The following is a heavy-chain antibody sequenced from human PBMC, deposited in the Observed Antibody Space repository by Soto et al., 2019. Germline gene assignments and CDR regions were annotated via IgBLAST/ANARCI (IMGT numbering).Heavy chain of an antibody. CDR1: GGSVSSGIYH. J-gene: IGHJ6*02. CDR2: IFYSGST. CDR3: ARHQRSGTYSRHNYYYGTGV. Sequence: SETLSLTCTVYGGSVSSGIYHWSWIRQSPGKGLEWVGHIFYSGSTNYGPSLKSRVTISVDTSKNQFSLKLTSVTAADTAVYYCARHQRSGTYSRHNYYYGTGVWGQGTTVTVSS. V-gene: IGHV4-61*01. D-gene: IGHD1-26*01.